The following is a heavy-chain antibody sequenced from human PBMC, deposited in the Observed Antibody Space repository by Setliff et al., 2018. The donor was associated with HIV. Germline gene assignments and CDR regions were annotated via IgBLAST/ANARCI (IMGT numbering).Heavy chain of an antibody. D-gene: IGHD3-22*01. CDR3: VKHFWTDYYDWRDTGAFDL. J-gene: IGHJ3*01. CDR1: DYSITSGYY. CDR2: IYRSGST. Sequence: SETLSLTCGISDYSITSGYYWGWIRRPPGKGLEWIGSIYRSGSTYDNPSLKSRVTISFDTSKNQFSLILTSVTAADTAVYYCVKHFWTDYYDWRDTGAFDLWGQGTMVTVSS. V-gene: IGHV4-38-2*01.